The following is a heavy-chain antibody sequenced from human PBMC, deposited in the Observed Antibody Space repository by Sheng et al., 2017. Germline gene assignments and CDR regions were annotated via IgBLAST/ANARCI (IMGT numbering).Heavy chain of an antibody. J-gene: IGHJ6*03. D-gene: IGHD2-2*01. CDR1: GGTFSNYA. Sequence: MQLVQSGAEVKKPGSSVKVSCKASGGTFSNYAISWVRQAPGQGLEWMGGIIPIFDTATYAQKFQDRVTIIADESTSTAYMELSSLRSEDTAVYYCARKACSSTSCYPYYYYYMDVWAKGPRSPSP. CDR3: ARKACSSTSCYPYYYYYMDV. CDR2: IIPIFDTA. V-gene: IGHV1-69*01.